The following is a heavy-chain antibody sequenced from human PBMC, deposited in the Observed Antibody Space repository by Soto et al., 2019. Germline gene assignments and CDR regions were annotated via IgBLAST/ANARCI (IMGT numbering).Heavy chain of an antibody. Sequence: GGSLRLSCAASGFTFSSYAVHWVRQAPGKGLELVAVISYDGSTKYYADSLKGRFTISRDNSKNTVYLQMNSLRAEDTAVYYCARDGTAMALNWFDPWGQGTLVTVPQ. CDR3: ARDGTAMALNWFDP. J-gene: IGHJ5*02. V-gene: IGHV3-30-3*01. CDR2: ISYDGSTK. D-gene: IGHD5-18*01. CDR1: GFTFSSYA.